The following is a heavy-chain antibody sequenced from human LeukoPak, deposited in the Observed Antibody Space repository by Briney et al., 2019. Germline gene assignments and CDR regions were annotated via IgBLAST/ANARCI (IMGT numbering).Heavy chain of an antibody. CDR3: ARDEVVPAAAGDY. CDR2: ISSSSSYI. CDR1: GFTFSSYS. Sequence: GGSLRLSCAASGFTFSSYSMNWVRQAPGKGLEWASSISSSSSYIYYADSVKGRFTISRDNAKNSLYLQMNSLRAEDTAVYYCARDEVVPAAAGDYWGQGTLVTVSS. V-gene: IGHV3-21*01. J-gene: IGHJ4*02. D-gene: IGHD2-2*01.